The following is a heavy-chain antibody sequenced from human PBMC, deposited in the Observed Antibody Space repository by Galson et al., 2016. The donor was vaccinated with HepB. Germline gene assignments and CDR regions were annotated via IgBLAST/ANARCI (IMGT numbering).Heavy chain of an antibody. CDR2: INTANGNT. Sequence: SVKVSCKASGYTFTSYAIHWVRQAPGQWLEWMGWINTANGNTKYSQKFQGRVSITRDTSASTAYMEVSSLRSEDTALYYCTRTTVAEYHFDYWGHGTLVTVSS. CDR1: GYTFTSYA. D-gene: IGHD4-23*01. CDR3: TRTTVAEYHFDY. V-gene: IGHV1-3*04. J-gene: IGHJ4*01.